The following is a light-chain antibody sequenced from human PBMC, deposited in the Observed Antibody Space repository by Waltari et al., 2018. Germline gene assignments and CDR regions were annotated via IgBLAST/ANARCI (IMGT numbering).Light chain of an antibody. CDR2: DVS. CDR1: SREVGGYNY. V-gene: IGLV2-14*01. J-gene: IGLJ1*01. Sequence: QSALTQPASVSGSPGQSITISCTGTSREVGGYNYVSWYQQHPGKAPKLMIYDVSKRPSGVSNRVSGSKSGNTASLTISGLQAEDEADFYCSSYTSGSTSYVFGTGTKVTVL. CDR3: SSYTSGSTSYV.